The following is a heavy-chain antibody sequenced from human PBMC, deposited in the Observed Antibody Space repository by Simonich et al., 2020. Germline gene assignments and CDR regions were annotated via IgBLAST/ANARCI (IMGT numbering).Heavy chain of an antibody. V-gene: IGHV3-7*01. Sequence: EVQLVESGGGLVQPGGSLRLSCAASGFTFSSYWMSWVRQAPGKGLEWGANIKQDGSEKYYVDSVKGRFTTSRDNANNSLYLQMNSLRAEDTAVYYCARDGLGTAYYYYMYVWGKGTTVTVSS. CDR1: GFTFSSYW. J-gene: IGHJ6*03. CDR3: ARDGLGTAYYYYMYV. D-gene: IGHD7-27*01. CDR2: IKQDGSEK.